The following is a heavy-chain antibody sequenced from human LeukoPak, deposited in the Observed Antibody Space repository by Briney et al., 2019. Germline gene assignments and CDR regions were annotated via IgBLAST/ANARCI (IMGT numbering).Heavy chain of an antibody. V-gene: IGHV3-72*01. CDR3: ARVKVVGPDYYFDS. J-gene: IGHJ4*02. D-gene: IGHD1-26*01. CDR2: IRKRVNGYTT. CDR1: GFTFSDHY. Sequence: PGGSLRLSCEASGFTFSDHYMDWVSQAPGKGLEWVGRIRKRVNGYTTEYPASVKGRFTISRDDSKNSLYLQMNSLKTEDTAVYYCARVKVVGPDYYFDSWGQGTLVTVSS.